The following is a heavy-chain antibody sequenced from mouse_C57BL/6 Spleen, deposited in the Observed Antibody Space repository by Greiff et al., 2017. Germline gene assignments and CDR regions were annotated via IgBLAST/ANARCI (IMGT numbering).Heavy chain of an antibody. V-gene: IGHV1-52*01. CDR1: GYTFTSYW. Sequence: QVQLKESGAELVRPGSSVKLSCKASGYTFTSYWMHWVKQRPIQGLEWIGNIDPSDSETHYNQKFKDKATLTVDKSSSTAYMQLSSLTSEDSAVYYCARTGYEGSSGWFAYWGQGTLVTVSA. CDR2: IDPSDSET. CDR3: ARTGYEGSSGWFAY. J-gene: IGHJ3*01. D-gene: IGHD1-1*01.